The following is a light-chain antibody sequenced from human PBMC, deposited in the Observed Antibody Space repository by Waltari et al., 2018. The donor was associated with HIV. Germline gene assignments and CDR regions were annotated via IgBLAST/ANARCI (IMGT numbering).Light chain of an antibody. J-gene: IGLJ1*01. CDR3: SSYTTSTSYV. V-gene: IGLV2-14*03. CDR2: GVS. Sequence: QSALAQPASVSGSPGQSITITCTGTTSDIGALNYVSWYQHTPGKALRLIIYGVSGRPSGLADRSSASKSGNTASLTISVLQSEDEADYHGSSYTTSTSYVFGTGTKVTVL. CDR1: TSDIGALNY.